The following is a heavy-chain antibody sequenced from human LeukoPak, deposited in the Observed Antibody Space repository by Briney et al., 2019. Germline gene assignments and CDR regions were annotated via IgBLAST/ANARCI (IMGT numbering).Heavy chain of an antibody. CDR3: ARRISSSITCHENGGNWLDP. CDR2: IHYSGST. J-gene: IGHJ5*02. CDR1: GVSISSYF. D-gene: IGHD6-13*01. Sequence: PSETLSLTCSVSGVSISSYFWNWIRQPPGGGLEWVACIHYSGSTNYNPSLKSRVAISLDTSRNRVSLQLNTVTAADTAVYYCARRISSSITCHENGGNWLDPWGQGTLVTVSS. V-gene: IGHV4-59*08.